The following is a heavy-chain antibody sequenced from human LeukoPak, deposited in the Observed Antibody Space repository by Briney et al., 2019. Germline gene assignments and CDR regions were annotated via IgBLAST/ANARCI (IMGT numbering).Heavy chain of an antibody. J-gene: IGHJ4*02. D-gene: IGHD6-13*01. V-gene: IGHV1-3*01. CDR3: ARFGVRSSSWYGDY. Sequence: GASVKVSCKASGYTFTSYAMHWVRQAPGQRLEWMGWINAGNGNTKYSQKFQGRVTITRDTSASTAYMELSSLRSEDTAVYYCARFGVRSSSWYGDYWGQGTLVTVSS. CDR2: INAGNGNT. CDR1: GYTFTSYA.